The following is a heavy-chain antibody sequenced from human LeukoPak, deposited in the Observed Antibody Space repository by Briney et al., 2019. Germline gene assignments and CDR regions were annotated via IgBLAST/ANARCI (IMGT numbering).Heavy chain of an antibody. CDR2: IYYSGST. J-gene: IGHJ3*02. Sequence: PSETLSLTCTVSGGSISSYYWSWIRQPPGKGLEWIGYIYYSGSTNYNPSLKSRVTISVDTSKNQFSLKLSSVTAADTAVYYCARGYYDILTGYRGVAFDIWGQGTMVTVSS. D-gene: IGHD3-9*01. CDR3: ARGYYDILTGYRGVAFDI. V-gene: IGHV4-59*08. CDR1: GGSISSYY.